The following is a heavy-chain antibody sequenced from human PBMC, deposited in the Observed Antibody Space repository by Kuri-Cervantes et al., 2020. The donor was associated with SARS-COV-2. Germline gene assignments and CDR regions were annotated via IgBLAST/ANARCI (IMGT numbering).Heavy chain of an antibody. CDR3: ARRIAVAGRRYYYGMDV. V-gene: IGHV3-13*05. D-gene: IGHD6-19*01. CDR1: GFTFSSYD. J-gene: IGHJ6*02. Sequence: GGSLRLSCAASGFTFSSYDMHWVRQATGKGLEWVSAIGTAGDPYYPGSVKGRFTISRENAKNSLYLQMNSLRAGDTAVYYCARRIAVAGRRYYYGMDVWGQGTTVTVSS. CDR2: IGTAGDP.